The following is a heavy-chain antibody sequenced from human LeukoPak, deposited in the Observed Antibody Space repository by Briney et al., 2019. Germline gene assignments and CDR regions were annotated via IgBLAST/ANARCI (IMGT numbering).Heavy chain of an antibody. J-gene: IGHJ3*02. CDR2: IYSGGST. CDR1: GFTVSSNY. V-gene: IGHV3-53*04. D-gene: IGHD5-18*01. CDR3: ARALSGYSYGHDAFDI. Sequence: GGSLRLSCAASGFTVSSNYMSWVRQAPGKGLEWVSVIYSGGSTYYADSVKGRFTISRHNSKNTLYLQMNSLRAEDTAVYYCARALSGYSYGHDAFDIWGQGTMVNVSS.